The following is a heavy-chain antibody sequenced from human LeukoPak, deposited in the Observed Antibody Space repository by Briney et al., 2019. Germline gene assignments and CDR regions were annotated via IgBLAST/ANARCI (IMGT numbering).Heavy chain of an antibody. J-gene: IGHJ6*02. V-gene: IGHV3-74*01. CDR3: AKSVAIYFYYGLDV. Sequence: PGGSLRLSCGASGFTLSSYWMHWVRQAPGKGLVWVSTIKSDGRSASYADSVKGRFTISRDNSKNTLFLQMNSLRVEDTAPYYCAKSVAIYFYYGLDVWGQGTTVTVSS. CDR2: IKSDGRSA. D-gene: IGHD3-3*01. CDR1: GFTLSSYW.